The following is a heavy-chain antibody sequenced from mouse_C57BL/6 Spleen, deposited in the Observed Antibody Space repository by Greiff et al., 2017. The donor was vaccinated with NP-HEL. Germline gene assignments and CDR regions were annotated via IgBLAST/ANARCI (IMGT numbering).Heavy chain of an antibody. Sequence: EVNLVESGGGLVQPGGSLKLSCAASGFTFSDYYMYWVRQTPEKRLEWVAYISNGGGSTYYPDTVKGRFTISRDNAKNTLYLQMSRLKSEDTAMYYCARHADSNYWYFDVWGTGTTVTVSS. CDR3: ARHADSNYWYFDV. CDR1: GFTFSDYY. CDR2: ISNGGGST. D-gene: IGHD2-5*01. J-gene: IGHJ1*03. V-gene: IGHV5-12*01.